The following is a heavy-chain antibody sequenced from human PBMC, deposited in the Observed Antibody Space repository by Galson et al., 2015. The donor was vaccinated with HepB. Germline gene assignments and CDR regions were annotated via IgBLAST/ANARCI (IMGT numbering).Heavy chain of an antibody. J-gene: IGHJ6*02. CDR1: GFTFSSYA. V-gene: IGHV3-64D*06. CDR3: VKDSGVAAAAVLYGMDV. CDR2: ISSNGGST. D-gene: IGHD6-13*01. Sequence: SLRLSCAASGFTFSSYAMHWVRQAPGKGLEYVSAISSNGGSTYYADSVKGRFTISRDNSKNTLYLQMSSLRAEDTAVYYCVKDSGVAAAAVLYGMDVWGQGTTVTVSS.